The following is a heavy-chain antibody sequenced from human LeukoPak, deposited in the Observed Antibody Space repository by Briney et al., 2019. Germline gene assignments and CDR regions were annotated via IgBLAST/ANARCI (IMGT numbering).Heavy chain of an antibody. Sequence: GALILSCATSGFTFDDYAFHWVRQVPGKGLEWVSLISRDGGTTSYGDSVKGRFTISRDSSKNSLYMQMNSLKTEDSALYYCTKDFSGSYENWGQGTLVTVSS. J-gene: IGHJ4*02. V-gene: IGHV3-43*02. D-gene: IGHD3-10*01. CDR3: TKDFSGSYEN. CDR1: GFTFDDYA. CDR2: ISRDGGTT.